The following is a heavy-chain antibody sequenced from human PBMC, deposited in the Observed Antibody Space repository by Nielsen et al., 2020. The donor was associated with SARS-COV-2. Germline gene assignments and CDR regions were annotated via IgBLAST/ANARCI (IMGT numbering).Heavy chain of an antibody. CDR3: AKVLVKGECDY. Sequence: GESLKISCAVSGLTFSNFPMTWVRQAPGKGLEWISIIYPGNSGTFYADSVKGRFTISRDNSKNTLYLQINSLRVEDTAVYYCAKVLVKGECDYWGQGTVVTVSP. CDR2: IYPGNSGT. V-gene: IGHV3-23*03. D-gene: IGHD2-21*01. J-gene: IGHJ4*02. CDR1: GLTFSNFP.